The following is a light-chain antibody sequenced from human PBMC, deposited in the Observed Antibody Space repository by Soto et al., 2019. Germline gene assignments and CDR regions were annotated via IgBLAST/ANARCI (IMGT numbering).Light chain of an antibody. Sequence: EIVLTQSPGTLSLSPGERATLSCRASQSVSSSYLAWYQQKPGQAPRLLIYGASSRATGIPARFSGSGSGTDFTLTISRLEPEDFAVYYCQQYGSSPLLTFGQGTKVEIK. J-gene: IGKJ1*01. CDR1: QSVSSSY. CDR3: QQYGSSPLLT. CDR2: GAS. V-gene: IGKV3-20*01.